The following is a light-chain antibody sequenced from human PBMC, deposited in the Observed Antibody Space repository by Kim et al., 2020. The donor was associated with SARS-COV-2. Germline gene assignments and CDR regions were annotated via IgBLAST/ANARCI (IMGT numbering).Light chain of an antibody. V-gene: IGLV3-21*04. J-gene: IGLJ2*01. CDR1: NIGSRS. CDR2: SNN. CDR3: QVWHSPSNHIV. Sequence: SYELTQPPSVSVAPGQTAAIICGGDNIGSRSVHWYQQKPGLAPVLVIYSNNVRPSGIPDRFSGSNSANTATLTVSRVEAGDEADYYCQVWHSPSNHIVFGGGTQLTVL.